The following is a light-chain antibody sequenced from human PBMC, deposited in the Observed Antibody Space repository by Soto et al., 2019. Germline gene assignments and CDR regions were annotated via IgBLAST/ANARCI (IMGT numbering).Light chain of an antibody. CDR1: SSDVGSYNL. J-gene: IGLJ2*01. CDR2: EVS. Sequence: QSALTQPASVSGSPGQSITISCTGTSSDVGSYNLVSWYQQHPGKAPQLIMYEVSTRPSGVSDRFFGSKSGNTASLTISGLQTEDEADYYCCSYGTTSTFDVFGGGTKLTVL. V-gene: IGLV2-23*02. CDR3: CSYGTTSTFDV.